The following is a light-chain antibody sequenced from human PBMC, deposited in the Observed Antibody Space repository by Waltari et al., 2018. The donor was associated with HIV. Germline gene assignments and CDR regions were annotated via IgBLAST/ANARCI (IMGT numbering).Light chain of an antibody. V-gene: IGLV1-47*01. CDR3: AAWDDSLSGWV. CDR2: RNS. J-gene: IGLJ3*02. CDR1: SSNIGDNY. Sequence: QSALTQPPSTSGTPGQTVTIPCSGSSSNIGDNYVSWYRQLPGTAPKLLIYRNSQRPSGVRDRFSGSKSGTSASLAINDLRSEDEAEYHCAAWDDSLSGWVFGGGTNLTVL.